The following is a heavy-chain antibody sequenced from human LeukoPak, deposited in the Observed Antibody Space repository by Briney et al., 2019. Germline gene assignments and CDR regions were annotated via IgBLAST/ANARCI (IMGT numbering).Heavy chain of an antibody. CDR1: GGSISSYY. J-gene: IGHJ4*02. Sequence: PSETLSLTCTVSGGSISSYYWSWIRQPPGKGLEWIGYIYYSGSTNYNPSLKSRVTISVDTSKNQFSLKLSSVTAADTAVYYCARASITRVSFGVVIGYYFDYWGQGTLVTVSS. CDR3: ARASITRVSFGVVIGYYFDY. D-gene: IGHD3-3*01. CDR2: IYYSGST. V-gene: IGHV4-59*01.